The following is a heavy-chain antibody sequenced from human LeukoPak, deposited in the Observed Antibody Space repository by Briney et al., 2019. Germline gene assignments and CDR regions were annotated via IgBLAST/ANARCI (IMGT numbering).Heavy chain of an antibody. CDR3: ARDRHCTNGVCSTPFDY. Sequence: GASVKVSCKASGGTFSSYAISWVRQAPGQGLEWMGGIIPIFGTANYAQKFQGRVTITADESTSTAYMELSSLRSEDTAVYYCARDRHCTNGVCSTPFDYWGQGTLVTVSS. CDR2: IIPIFGTA. J-gene: IGHJ4*02. CDR1: GGTFSSYA. V-gene: IGHV1-69*13. D-gene: IGHD2-8*01.